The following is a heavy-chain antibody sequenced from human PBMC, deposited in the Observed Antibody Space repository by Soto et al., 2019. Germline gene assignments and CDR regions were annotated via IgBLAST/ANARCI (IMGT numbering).Heavy chain of an antibody. J-gene: IGHJ4*02. Sequence: QVQVVEAGGGVVQPGRSLRLSCAASGFTLSTYAMHWVRQAPGKGREWLAVIYYDGSRTHYAGSMEGRFTISRDTSKNTLYLQMNSLRPEDTAVYFCGKEQNSGSCRTADYWGQGTLVTVSS. V-gene: IGHV3-30-3*01. CDR2: IYYDGSRT. CDR1: GFTLSTYA. D-gene: IGHD3-22*01. CDR3: GKEQNSGSCRTADY.